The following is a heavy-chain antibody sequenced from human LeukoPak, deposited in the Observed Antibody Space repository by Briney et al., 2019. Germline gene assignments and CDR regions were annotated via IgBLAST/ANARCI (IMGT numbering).Heavy chain of an antibody. D-gene: IGHD6-19*01. V-gene: IGHV4-39*01. CDR3: ARQSGDQSSAWYFDA. Sequence: SETLSLTCTVSGGSLRSSGHWWVWIRQPPGKGLEWIGSIHYSGKVYYNPSLKSRVTTSVDTPTDQFSLRLSSATAADTAIYYCARQSGDQSSAWYFDAWGQGTLVTVSS. CDR2: IHYSGKV. CDR1: GGSLRSSGHW. J-gene: IGHJ4*02.